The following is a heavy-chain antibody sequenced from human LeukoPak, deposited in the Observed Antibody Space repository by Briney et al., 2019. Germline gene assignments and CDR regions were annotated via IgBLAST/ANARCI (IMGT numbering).Heavy chain of an antibody. V-gene: IGHV4-59*01. CDR3: ARDYYGSGKGWFDP. Sequence: SETLSLTCTVSGDSISSYYWSWIRQPPGKGLEWIGYIFDNRNTKYNPSLKSRVSLSLDTSKNEFSLNLSSVTAADTAVYYCARDYYGSGKGWFDPWGQGTLVTVSS. CDR2: IFDNRNT. D-gene: IGHD3-10*01. CDR1: GDSISSYY. J-gene: IGHJ5*02.